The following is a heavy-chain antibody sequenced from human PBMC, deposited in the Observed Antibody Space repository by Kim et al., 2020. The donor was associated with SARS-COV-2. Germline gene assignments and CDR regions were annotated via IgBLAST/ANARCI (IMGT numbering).Heavy chain of an antibody. V-gene: IGHV4-59*01. CDR3: ARSSGNIAYCGGDCYSGVEY. CDR1: GGSISSYY. Sequence: SETLSLTCTVSGGSISSYYWSWIRQPPGKGLEWIGYIYYSGSTNYNPSLKSRVTITVDTTKNQFSLKLSSVTAADTAVYYCARSSGNIAYCGGDCYSGVEYWGKGTLVPVSS. D-gene: IGHD2-21*02. CDR2: IYYSGST. J-gene: IGHJ4*02.